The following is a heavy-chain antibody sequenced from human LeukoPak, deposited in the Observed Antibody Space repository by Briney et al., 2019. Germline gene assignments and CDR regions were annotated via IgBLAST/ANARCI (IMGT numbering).Heavy chain of an antibody. V-gene: IGHV3-30*04. CDR3: ARGIISGSYDYYYPMDV. CDR2: ISYDGRNK. CDR1: GFTFSNYA. Sequence: GGSLRLSCASSGFTFSNYAMHWVRQAPGKGLEWVTDISYDGRNKYYADSVKGRFTISRDNSKSTLYLQMNSLRAEDTAVYYCARGIISGSYDYYYPMDVWGQGTTVTVSS. J-gene: IGHJ6*02. D-gene: IGHD6-19*01.